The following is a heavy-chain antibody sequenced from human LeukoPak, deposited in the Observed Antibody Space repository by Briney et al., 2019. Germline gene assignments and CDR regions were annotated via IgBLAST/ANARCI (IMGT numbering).Heavy chain of an antibody. CDR2: INPSSGGT. CDR1: GYTFTGYH. Sequence: ASVKVSCKASGYTFTGYHMHWVRQAPGQGLEWMGWINPSSGGTNYALRFQGRVTMTRDTSISTAYMELNRLRSDDTAVYYCVSLSADALDVWGQGTKVTVSS. V-gene: IGHV1-2*02. CDR3: VSLSADALDV. J-gene: IGHJ3*01.